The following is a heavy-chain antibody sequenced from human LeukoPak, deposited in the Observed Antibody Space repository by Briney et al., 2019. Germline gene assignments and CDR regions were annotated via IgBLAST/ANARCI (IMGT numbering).Heavy chain of an antibody. J-gene: IGHJ4*02. Sequence: GGSLRLSCAASGFTFSSYAMHWVRQAPGKGLEWVAVISYDGSNKYYADSVKGRFTISRDNSKNTLYLQMNSLRAEDTAVYYCAKELSGYRRSYIDYWGQGTLVTVSS. V-gene: IGHV3-30-3*01. CDR1: GFTFSSYA. CDR3: AKELSGYRRSYIDY. D-gene: IGHD3-3*01. CDR2: ISYDGSNK.